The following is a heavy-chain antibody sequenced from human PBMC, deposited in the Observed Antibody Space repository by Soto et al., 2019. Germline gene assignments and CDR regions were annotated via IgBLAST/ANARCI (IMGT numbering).Heavy chain of an antibody. CDR1: GFTFSSYA. Sequence: GGSLRLSCAASGFTFSSYAMHWVRQAPGKGLEWVAVISYDGSNKYYADSVKGRFTISRDNSKNTLYLQMNSLRAEDTAVYYCARDYDYYGSGNYLYYFDYWGQGTLVTVSS. CDR2: ISYDGSNK. V-gene: IGHV3-30-3*01. J-gene: IGHJ4*02. D-gene: IGHD3-10*01. CDR3: ARDYDYYGSGNYLYYFDY.